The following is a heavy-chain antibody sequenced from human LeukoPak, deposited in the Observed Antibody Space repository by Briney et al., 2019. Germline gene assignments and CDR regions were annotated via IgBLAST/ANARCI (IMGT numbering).Heavy chain of an antibody. CDR3: ARVIYCSGGSCYWRDWFDP. Sequence: ASVKVSCKASGYTFSSYDIHWVRQAPGQGLEWMGWMNPNSGNTGYAQNLQGRVTMTTDTSTSTAYMELRSLRSDDTAVYYCARVIYCSGGSCYWRDWFDPWGQGTLVTVSS. J-gene: IGHJ5*02. CDR2: MNPNSGNT. CDR1: GYTFSSYD. V-gene: IGHV1-8*01. D-gene: IGHD2-15*01.